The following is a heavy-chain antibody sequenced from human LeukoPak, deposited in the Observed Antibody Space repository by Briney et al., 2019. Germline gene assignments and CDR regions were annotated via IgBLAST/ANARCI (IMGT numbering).Heavy chain of an antibody. D-gene: IGHD2-15*01. J-gene: IGHJ5*02. V-gene: IGHV3-66*04. Sequence: GGSLRLSCAASGFTVSSNYMSWVRQAPGKGLEWVSVIYSGGSTYYADSVKGRFTISRDNAKNSLYLQMNSLRAEDTAVYYCARLSTVVTGKNWFDPWGQGTLVTVSS. CDR2: IYSGGST. CDR3: ARLSTVVTGKNWFDP. CDR1: GFTVSSNY.